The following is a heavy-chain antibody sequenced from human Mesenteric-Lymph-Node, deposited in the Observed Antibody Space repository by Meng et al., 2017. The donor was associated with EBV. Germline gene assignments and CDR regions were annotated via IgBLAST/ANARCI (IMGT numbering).Heavy chain of an antibody. D-gene: IGHD2-15*01. Sequence: QGQLQESGPGLVKPYQTLSLTCAVSGDSISSGVYYWSWIRQPPGKGLEWIGNIYYSGNTYYNSSLKSRLTISVDTSKNQFSLKLTSVTAADTAVYYCARGVVARNYFDFWGQGSLVTVSS. CDR2: IYYSGNT. V-gene: IGHV4-30-4*01. J-gene: IGHJ4*02. CDR1: GDSISSGVYY. CDR3: ARGVVARNYFDF.